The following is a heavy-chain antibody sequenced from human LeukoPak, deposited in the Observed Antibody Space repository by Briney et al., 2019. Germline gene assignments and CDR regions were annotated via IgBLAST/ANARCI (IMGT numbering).Heavy chain of an antibody. D-gene: IGHD3-9*01. CDR1: GYSISSGYY. CDR2: IYHSGST. Sequence: PSETLSLTCAVSGYSISSGYYWGWIRQPPGKGLEWIGSIYHSGSTYYNPSLKSRVTISVDTSKNQFSLKLSSVTAADTAVYYCARDRAYDILTGYCDYWGQGTLVTVSS. J-gene: IGHJ4*02. V-gene: IGHV4-38-2*02. CDR3: ARDRAYDILTGYCDY.